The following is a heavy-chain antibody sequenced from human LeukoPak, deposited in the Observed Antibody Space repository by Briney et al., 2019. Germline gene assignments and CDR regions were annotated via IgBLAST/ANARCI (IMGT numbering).Heavy chain of an antibody. Sequence: GGSLRLSCAASGFTFSSYWMSWVRQAPGKGLEGVSAISGFGGSTYYADSVKGRFTISRDNSKNTLYLQMNSLRAEDTAVYYCAKDLAYYYDSSGRPFDYWGQGTLVTVSS. CDR1: GFTFSSYW. CDR2: ISGFGGST. D-gene: IGHD3-22*01. CDR3: AKDLAYYYDSSGRPFDY. J-gene: IGHJ4*02. V-gene: IGHV3-23*01.